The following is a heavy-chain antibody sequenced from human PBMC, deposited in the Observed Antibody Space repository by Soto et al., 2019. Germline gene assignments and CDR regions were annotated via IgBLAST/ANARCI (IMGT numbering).Heavy chain of an antibody. CDR3: ARGKAAGVDYGMDI. V-gene: IGHV4-4*07. D-gene: IGHD6-13*01. J-gene: IGHJ6*02. CDR1: GGSVSSYY. CDR2: IYASGGT. Sequence: SETLSLTCTVSGGSVSSYYWSWIRQPAGKGLEWIGRIYASGGTNYNPSLKSRVTMSVDTSKKYFFLKLNSVTAADTAVYYCARGKAAGVDYGMDIWGRGTTVTVSS.